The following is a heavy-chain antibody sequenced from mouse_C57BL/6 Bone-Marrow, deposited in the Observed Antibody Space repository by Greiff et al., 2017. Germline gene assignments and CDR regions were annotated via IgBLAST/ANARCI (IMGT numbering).Heavy chain of an antibody. CDR1: GYTFTDYN. J-gene: IGHJ3*01. CDR2: INPNNGGT. CDR3: ARNSNYGGFAY. Sequence: VQLKESGPELVKPGASVKIPCKASGYTFTDYNMDWVKQSHGKSLEWIGDINPNNGGTIYNQKFKGKATLTVDKSSSTAYMELRSLTSEDTAVYYCARNSNYGGFAYWGQGTLVTVSA. V-gene: IGHV1-18*01. D-gene: IGHD2-5*01.